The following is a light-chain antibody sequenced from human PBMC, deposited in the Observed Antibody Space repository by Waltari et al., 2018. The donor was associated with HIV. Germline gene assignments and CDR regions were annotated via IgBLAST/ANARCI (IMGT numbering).Light chain of an antibody. V-gene: IGKV6-21*01. J-gene: IGKJ1*01. Sequence: EIVLTQSPDFLSVTQQESVTITCRTSQRICDHLHWSQQKPGQSPQLLIKYASQSFSGVPSRFSGSGSGTVFTLTINGLEAEDAATYYCHQSKSLPGTFGQGTKVEIK. CDR2: YAS. CDR3: HQSKSLPGT. CDR1: QRICDH.